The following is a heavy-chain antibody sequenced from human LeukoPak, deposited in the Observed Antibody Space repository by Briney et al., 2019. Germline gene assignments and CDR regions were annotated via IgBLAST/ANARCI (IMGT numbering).Heavy chain of an antibody. CDR1: GGSISSYY. D-gene: IGHD2-21*01. CDR2: IYTSGST. Sequence: SETLSLTCTVSGGSISSYYWSWIRQPAGKGLEWIGRIYTSGSTNYNPSLKSRVTMSVDTSKNQFSLKLSSVTAADTAVYYCARDEVVIATVNWFDPWGQGTLVTVSS. CDR3: ARDEVVIATVNWFDP. V-gene: IGHV4-4*07. J-gene: IGHJ5*02.